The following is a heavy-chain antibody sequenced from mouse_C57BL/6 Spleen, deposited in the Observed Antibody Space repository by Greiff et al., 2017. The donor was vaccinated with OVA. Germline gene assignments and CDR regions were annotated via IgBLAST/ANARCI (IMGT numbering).Heavy chain of an antibody. D-gene: IGHD1-3*01. CDR3: GRKGDCAVAPYFDY. CDR2: IDPNSGGT. Sequence: QVQLQQSGAELVKPGASVKLSCKASGYTFTSYWMHWVKQRPGRGLEWIGRIDPNSGGTTYNEKFTGKATLTVDKPSSTAYMQLSSLTYEDAAVYYCGRKGDCAVAPYFDYWGQGTTLTVSS. J-gene: IGHJ2*01. V-gene: IGHV1-72*01. CDR1: GYTFTSYW.